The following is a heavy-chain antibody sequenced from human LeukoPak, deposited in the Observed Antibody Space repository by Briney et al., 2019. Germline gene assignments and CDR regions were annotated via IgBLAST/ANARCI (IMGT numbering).Heavy chain of an antibody. Sequence: GGSLRLSCVASGFTFSRYEMNWVRQAPGKGLEWVSYITNSVSGIYYADSVKGRFTVSRDNAKNSLYLQMNSLRAEDTAVYYCARVWELSFDYWGQGTLVTVSS. CDR2: ITNSVSGI. D-gene: IGHD1-26*01. J-gene: IGHJ4*02. CDR3: ARVWELSFDY. CDR1: GFTFSRYE. V-gene: IGHV3-48*03.